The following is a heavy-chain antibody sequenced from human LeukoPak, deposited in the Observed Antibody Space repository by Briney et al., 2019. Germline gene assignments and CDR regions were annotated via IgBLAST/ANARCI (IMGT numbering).Heavy chain of an antibody. Sequence: ASVKVSCKASGYTFTGYYMHWVRQAPGQGLEWTGWINPNSGGTNYAQKFQGRVTMTRDTSISTAYMELSRLRSDDTAVYYCASSTRGVHEYSYGGYFDYWGQGTLVTVSS. CDR1: GYTFTGYY. D-gene: IGHD5-18*01. CDR2: INPNSGGT. V-gene: IGHV1-2*02. CDR3: ASSTRGVHEYSYGGYFDY. J-gene: IGHJ4*02.